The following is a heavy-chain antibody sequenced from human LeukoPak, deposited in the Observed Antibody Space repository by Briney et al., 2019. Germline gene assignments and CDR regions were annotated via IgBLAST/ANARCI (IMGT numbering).Heavy chain of an antibody. Sequence: GGSLRLSCATSGFTFSTYSMNWVRQAPGKGLEWISYINNSSNTIYYADSVKGRFTISKDNAKNSLFLQMNSLRVEDKAVYYCASTEFLDHWGQGTLVTVSS. J-gene: IGHJ4*02. CDR1: GFTFSTYS. CDR3: ASTEFLDH. D-gene: IGHD3-10*01. V-gene: IGHV3-48*01. CDR2: INNSSNTI.